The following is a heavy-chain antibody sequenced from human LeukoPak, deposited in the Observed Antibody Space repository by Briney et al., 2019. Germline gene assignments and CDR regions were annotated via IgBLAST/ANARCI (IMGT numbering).Heavy chain of an antibody. Sequence: GASVKVSCKASGYTFTGYYMHWVRQAPGQGLEWMGWINPNSGGTNYAQKFQGRVTMTRDTSISTAYMELSRLGSDDTAVYYCARVRVYYDSSGYYDFFGYWGQGNLVTVSS. D-gene: IGHD3-22*01. CDR2: INPNSGGT. J-gene: IGHJ4*02. CDR1: GYTFTGYY. V-gene: IGHV1-2*02. CDR3: ARVRVYYDSSGYYDFFGY.